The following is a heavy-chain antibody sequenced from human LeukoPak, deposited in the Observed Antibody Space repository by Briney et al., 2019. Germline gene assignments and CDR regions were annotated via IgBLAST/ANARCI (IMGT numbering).Heavy chain of an antibody. CDR1: GYTFSTTG. J-gene: IGHJ4*02. V-gene: IGHV3-23*01. CDR3: AKDLIGWSFDY. Sequence: PGGSLRVSCVASGYTFSTTGMHWVRQAPGKGLEWVSGIGSDVRTHYADSVKGRFTISRDNSKNTMYLQMNSLRAEDTAVYYCAKDLIGWSFDYWGQGTLVTVSS. CDR2: IGSDVRT. D-gene: IGHD2-15*01.